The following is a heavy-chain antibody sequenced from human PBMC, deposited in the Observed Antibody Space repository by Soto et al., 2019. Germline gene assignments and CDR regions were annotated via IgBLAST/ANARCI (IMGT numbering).Heavy chain of an antibody. CDR2: ISSSSSYI. D-gene: IGHD3-10*01. CDR1: GFTFSSYS. J-gene: IGHJ6*03. V-gene: IGHV3-21*01. CDR3: ARGGYYYGSGSYYYYYYYMDV. Sequence: GESLKISCAASGFTFSSYSMNWVRQAPGKGLEWVSSISSSSSYIYYADSVKGRFTISRDNAKNSLYLQMNSLRAEDTAVYYCARGGYYYGSGSYYYYYYYMDVWGKGTTVTVSS.